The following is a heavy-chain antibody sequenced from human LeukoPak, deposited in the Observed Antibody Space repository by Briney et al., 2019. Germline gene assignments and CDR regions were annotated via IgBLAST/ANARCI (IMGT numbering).Heavy chain of an antibody. J-gene: IGHJ4*02. CDR3: ARLVGRGSFIDF. V-gene: IGHV5-51*01. D-gene: IGHD1-26*01. CDR1: GYSFTSYW. Sequence: GESLKISCKGPGYSFTSYWIGWVRQMPRKGLEWMGIIYPDDSDTRYSPSFQGQVAISADKSINTAYLQWSTLKASDTALYYCARLVGRGSFIDFWGQGTLVTVSS. CDR2: IYPDDSDT.